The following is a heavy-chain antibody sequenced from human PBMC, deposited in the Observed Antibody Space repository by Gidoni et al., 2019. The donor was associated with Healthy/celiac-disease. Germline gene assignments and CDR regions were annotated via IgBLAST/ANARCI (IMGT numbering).Heavy chain of an antibody. Sequence: EVQLVESGGGLVQPGGSLTLHCAASGFTFSGSAMHWVRQASGKGLELVCRMRSKANSYATAYAASVKGRFTIARDDSKNTAELQMNSLKTEDTAVYYCTRHDLGATTVRVDYWGQGTLVTVSS. V-gene: IGHV3-73*01. D-gene: IGHD1-26*01. CDR3: TRHDLGATTVRVDY. CDR2: MRSKANSYAT. CDR1: GFTFSGSA. J-gene: IGHJ4*02.